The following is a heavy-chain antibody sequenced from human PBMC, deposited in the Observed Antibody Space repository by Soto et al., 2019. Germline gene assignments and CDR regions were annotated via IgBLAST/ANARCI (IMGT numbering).Heavy chain of an antibody. CDR2: ISTYNGNT. J-gene: IGHJ5*02. V-gene: IGHV1-18*04. D-gene: IGHD2-2*01. CDR3: ASYTVPSCNRGRAWFYT. Sequence: QVQLVQTGAEVKKPVASVKVSCPASGYTLSNYGITWVRQAPGQGLEWMGWISTYNGNTNDTKKVQGKVNMTIDTTTSTSTMELRSQRSDHTAMYYGASYTVPSCNRGRAWFYTYGQCTLGTVSA. CDR1: GYTLSNYG.